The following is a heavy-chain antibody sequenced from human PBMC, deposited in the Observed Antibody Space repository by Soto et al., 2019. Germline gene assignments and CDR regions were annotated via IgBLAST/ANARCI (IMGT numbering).Heavy chain of an antibody. J-gene: IGHJ6*02. D-gene: IGHD6-13*01. CDR3: AREYSSSLDYYYYGMDV. V-gene: IGHV1-69*01. Sequence: QVQLVQSGAEVKKPGSSVKVSCKASGGTLSSYAISWVRQAPGQGLEWMGGIIPIFGTANYAQKFQGRVTITADESTSTAYMSLSRLRSEDTAVYYCAREYSSSLDYYYYGMDVWGQWTTVTVSS. CDR1: GGTLSSYA. CDR2: IIPIFGTA.